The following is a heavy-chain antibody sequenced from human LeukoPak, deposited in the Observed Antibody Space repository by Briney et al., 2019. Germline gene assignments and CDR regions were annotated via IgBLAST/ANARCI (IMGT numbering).Heavy chain of an antibody. CDR1: GYTFTDYY. V-gene: IGHV1-69-2*01. CDR2: VDPEDGET. CDR3: ARVGGHDYGDYAFDY. Sequence: ASVKISCKVSGYTFTDYYMHWVQQAPGKGLEWMGLVDPEDGETIYAEKFQGRVTITADTSTDTAYMELSSLRSEDTAVYYCARVGGHDYGDYAFDYWGQGTLVTVSS. D-gene: IGHD4-17*01. J-gene: IGHJ4*02.